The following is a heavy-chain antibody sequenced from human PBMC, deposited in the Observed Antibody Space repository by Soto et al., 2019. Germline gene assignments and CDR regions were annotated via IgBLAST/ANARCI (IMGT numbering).Heavy chain of an antibody. J-gene: IGHJ6*02. CDR3: ARGRGALVVAATGGYYYYGMDV. D-gene: IGHD2-15*01. V-gene: IGHV1-69*01. CDR1: GGTFSSYA. Sequence: QVQLVQSGAEVKKPGSSVKVSCKASGGTFSSYAISWVRQAPGQGLEWMGGIIPIFGTANYAQKFQGRVTIPADQSTSTAYMELRSLRSEDTAVYYCARGRGALVVAATGGYYYYGMDVWGQGTTVTVSS. CDR2: IIPIFGTA.